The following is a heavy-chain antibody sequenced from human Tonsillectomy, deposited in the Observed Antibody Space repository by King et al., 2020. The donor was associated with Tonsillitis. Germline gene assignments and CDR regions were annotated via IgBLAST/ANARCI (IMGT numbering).Heavy chain of an antibody. D-gene: IGHD6-19*01. CDR2: IRNDGTNT. Sequence: HVQLVESGGGVVQPGRSLRLFCAASGFTFSDYALHWVRQAPGTGLEWVAAIRNDGTNTYYADFVRGRFTISRDESKSTLYLQMNSLRADDTALYYCVRGSWGTNVRLGYDCWGQGTLVTVSS. CDR1: GFTFSDYA. V-gene: IGHV3-30-3*01. J-gene: IGHJ4*02. CDR3: VRGSWGTNVRLGYDC.